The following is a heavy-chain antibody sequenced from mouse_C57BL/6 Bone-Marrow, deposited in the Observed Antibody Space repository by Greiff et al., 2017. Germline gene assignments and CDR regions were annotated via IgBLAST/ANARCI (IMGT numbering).Heavy chain of an antibody. J-gene: IGHJ3*01. D-gene: IGHD1-1*01. CDR1: GYTFTSYG. CDR3: EYYYGAFFAY. CDR2: IYPRSGNT. V-gene: IGHV1-81*01. Sequence: VQGVESGAELARPGASVKLSCKASGYTFTSYGISWVKHRTGQGLEWIGEIYPRSGNTYYNEKFKGKATLTADKSSSTAYMELRSLTSEDSAVYFCEYYYGAFFAYWGQGTLVTVSA.